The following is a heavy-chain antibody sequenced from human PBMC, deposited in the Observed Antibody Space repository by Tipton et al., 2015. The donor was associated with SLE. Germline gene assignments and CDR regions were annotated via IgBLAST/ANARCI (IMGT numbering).Heavy chain of an antibody. Sequence: LSLTCNVSGGSISSHYWSWIRQPPGKGLEWVAVIWYDGSETYYADSVKGRFTISRDNSMNTLYLQMNSLRPDDTAVYYCARRGETSSFLDYWGQGTLVTVSS. D-gene: IGHD3-10*01. J-gene: IGHJ4*02. CDR1: GGSISSHY. V-gene: IGHV3-33*08. CDR3: ARRGETSSFLDY. CDR2: IWYDGSET.